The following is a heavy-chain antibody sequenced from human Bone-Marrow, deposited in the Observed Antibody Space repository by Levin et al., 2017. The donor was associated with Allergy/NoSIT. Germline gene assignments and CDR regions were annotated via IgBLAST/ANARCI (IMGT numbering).Heavy chain of an antibody. D-gene: IGHD3-16*02. Sequence: SCAASGFTFSSYAMHWVRQAPGKGLEWVAVISYDGSNKYYADSVKGRFTISRDNSKNTLYLQMNSLRAEDTAVYYCAREGSDDYVWGSYRYTIYYYYYGMDVWGQGTTVTVSS. V-gene: IGHV3-30*04. CDR3: AREGSDDYVWGSYRYTIYYYYYGMDV. CDR2: ISYDGSNK. CDR1: GFTFSSYA. J-gene: IGHJ6*02.